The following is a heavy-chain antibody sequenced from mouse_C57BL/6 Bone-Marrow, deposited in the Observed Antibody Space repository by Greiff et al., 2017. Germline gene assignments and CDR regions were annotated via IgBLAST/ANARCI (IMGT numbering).Heavy chain of an antibody. CDR1: GYTFTSYW. D-gene: IGHD2-4*01. V-gene: IGHV1-69*01. CDR3: ARLGDCDVEVWFAY. J-gene: IGHJ3*01. CDR2: IDPSDSYT. Sequence: QVQLQQPGAELVMPGASVKLSCKASGYTFTSYWMHWVKQRPGQGLEWIGEIDPSDSYTNYNQKFKGKSTLTVDKSSSTAYMQLSSLTSEDSAVYYCARLGDCDVEVWFAYWGQGTLVTVSA.